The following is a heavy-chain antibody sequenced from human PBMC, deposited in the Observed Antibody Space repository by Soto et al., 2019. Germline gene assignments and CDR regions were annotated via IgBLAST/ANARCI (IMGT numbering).Heavy chain of an antibody. CDR1: GFTFSSYA. Sequence: EVQLLESGGGLVQPGGSLRLSCAASGFTFSSYAMSWVRQAPGKGLEWVSAISGSGGSTYYADSVKGRFTISRDNSKNTLYLQMNSLRSEDTAVYYCAKDCTYYYYGMDVWGQGTTVTVSS. J-gene: IGHJ6*02. CDR2: ISGSGGST. V-gene: IGHV3-23*01. CDR3: AKDCTYYYYGMDV.